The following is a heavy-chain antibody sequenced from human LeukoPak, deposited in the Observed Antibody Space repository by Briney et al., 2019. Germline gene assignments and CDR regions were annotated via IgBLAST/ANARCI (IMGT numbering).Heavy chain of an antibody. Sequence: PSETLSLTCTVSGGSISSYYWSWIRQPAGKGLEWIGYIYSSGSTNYNPSLKSRVTISVDTSRNQISLKLSSVTAADTALYYCARHPPRGDYGYAFDIWGHGTVVTVSS. V-gene: IGHV4-59*08. D-gene: IGHD4-17*01. CDR1: GGSISSYY. J-gene: IGHJ3*02. CDR3: ARHPPRGDYGYAFDI. CDR2: IYSSGST.